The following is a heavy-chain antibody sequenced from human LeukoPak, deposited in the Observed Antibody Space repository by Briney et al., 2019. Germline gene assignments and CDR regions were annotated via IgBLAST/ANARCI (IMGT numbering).Heavy chain of an antibody. V-gene: IGHV1-69*04. D-gene: IGHD6-13*01. CDR1: GGTFSSYA. CDR2: IIPILGIA. CDR3: ARPLRSSSWYRGGNYYYYGMDV. Sequence: ASVKVSCKASGGTFSSYAISWVRQAPGQGLEWMGRIIPILGIANYAQKFQGRVTITADKSTSTAYMELSSLRSEDTAVYYCARPLRSSSWYRGGNYYYYGMDVWGQGTTVTVSS. J-gene: IGHJ6*02.